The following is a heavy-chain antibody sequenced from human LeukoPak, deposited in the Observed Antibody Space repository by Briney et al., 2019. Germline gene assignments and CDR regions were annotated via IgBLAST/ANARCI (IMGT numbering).Heavy chain of an antibody. J-gene: IGHJ5*02. V-gene: IGHV3-23*01. D-gene: IGHD2-15*01. CDR2: ISGSGGST. CDR1: GFTFSSYA. CDR3: ANPGGGVVVAAATPKVYNWFDP. Sequence: GGSLRLSCAASGFTFSSYAMSWVRQAPGKGLEWVSAISGSGGSTYYADSVKGRFTISRDNSKNTLYLQMNSLRAEDTAVYYCANPGGGVVVAAATPKVYNWFDPWGQGTLVTVSS.